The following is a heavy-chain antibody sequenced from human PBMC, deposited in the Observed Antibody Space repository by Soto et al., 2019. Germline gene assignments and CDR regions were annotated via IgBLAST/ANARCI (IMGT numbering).Heavy chain of an antibody. CDR3: ARPGGSGWFYFDS. V-gene: IGHV4-39*02. CDR1: GESISGTIYY. D-gene: IGHD6-13*01. J-gene: IGHJ4*02. Sequence: ASETLSLTCIVSGESISGTIYYWGWIRQPPGKGLEWIGSIYYSGSTYYNPSLKSRVTISVDTSKNHFSLKLTSVTAADTAVYYWARPGGSGWFYFDSWGQGSQVTVSS. CDR2: IYYSGST.